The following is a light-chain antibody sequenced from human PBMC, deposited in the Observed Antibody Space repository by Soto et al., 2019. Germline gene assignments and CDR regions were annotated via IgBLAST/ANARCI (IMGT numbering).Light chain of an antibody. CDR2: EGS. Sequence: QSVLTHPASVSGSPGQSITISCTGTSSDVGSYNLVSWYQQHPGKAPKLMIYEGSKRPSGVSNCSSGSKSGNTASLTISGLQAEDEADYYCCSYAGSSTFFYVLGTGTKVTVL. V-gene: IGLV2-23*03. CDR3: CSYAGSSTFFYV. CDR1: SSDVGSYNL. J-gene: IGLJ1*01.